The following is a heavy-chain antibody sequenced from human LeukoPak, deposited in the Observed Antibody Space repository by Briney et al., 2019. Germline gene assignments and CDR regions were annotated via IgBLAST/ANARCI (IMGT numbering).Heavy chain of an antibody. CDR3: AGLQVGATALDH. CDR1: GASISSYY. V-gene: IGHV4-59*01. Sequence: SETLSLTCTVSGASISSYYWTWIRQPPGKELEWVGHIYYSGSIYYNPSPESRVTLSIDTSESQLSLKLASLTAADTAVYFWAGLQVGATALDHWGQGTLVTVSS. J-gene: IGHJ4*02. CDR2: IYYSGSI. D-gene: IGHD1-26*01.